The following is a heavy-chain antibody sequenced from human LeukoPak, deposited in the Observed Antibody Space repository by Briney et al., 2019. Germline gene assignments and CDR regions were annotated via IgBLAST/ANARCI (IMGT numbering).Heavy chain of an antibody. CDR1: GFTLGA. CDR3: ARGGDTVTTLFDY. D-gene: IGHD4-17*01. CDR2: ISSSGSTI. J-gene: IGHJ4*02. V-gene: IGHV3-11*01. Sequence: GGSLRLSCAASGFTLGAMSWIRQAPGKRLEWISYISSSGSTIYYADSVKGRFTISRDNGKNSLYLQMNSLRAEDTAVYYCARGGDTVTTLFDYWGQGALVTVSS.